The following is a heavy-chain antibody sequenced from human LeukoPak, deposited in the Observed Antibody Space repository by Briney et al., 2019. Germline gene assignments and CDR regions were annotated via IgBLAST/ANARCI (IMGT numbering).Heavy chain of an antibody. D-gene: IGHD3-16*02. CDR3: ARVRVGDYVWGSYRYDAFDI. J-gene: IGHJ3*02. CDR1: GFTFDDYA. Sequence: GGSLRLSCAASGFTFDDYAMHWVRQAPGKGLEWVSGISWNSGSIGYADSVKGRFTISRDNAKNSLYLQMNSLRAEDTAVYYCARVRVGDYVWGSYRYDAFDIWGQGTMVTVSS. CDR2: ISWNSGSI. V-gene: IGHV3-9*01.